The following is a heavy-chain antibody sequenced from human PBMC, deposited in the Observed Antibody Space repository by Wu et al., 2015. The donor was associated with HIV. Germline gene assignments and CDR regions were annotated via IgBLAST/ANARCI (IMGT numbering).Heavy chain of an antibody. CDR2: INSSGGTT. CDR3: ARGSSITMSFDY. D-gene: IGHD3-10*02. V-gene: IGHV1-46*03. CDR1: GYTFTNYY. Sequence: QVQLVQSGAEVKKPGASVKVSCKASGYTFTNYYIHWVRQAPGQGLEWMGMINSSGGTTTYAQKFQGRVTMTRDTSTSTVYMEFSSLRSDDTAVYYCARGSSITMSFDYWGQGTLVIVSS. J-gene: IGHJ4*02.